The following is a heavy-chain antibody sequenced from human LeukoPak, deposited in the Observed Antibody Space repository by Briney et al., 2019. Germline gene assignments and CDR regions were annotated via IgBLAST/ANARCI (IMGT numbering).Heavy chain of an antibody. V-gene: IGHV1-58*02. CDR3: AAGRHSSGPSDY. CDR2: IVVGSGNT. J-gene: IGHJ4*02. CDR1: GFTFTSSA. Sequence: SVKVSCKACGFTFTSSAMQWVRQARGQRLEWIGWIVVGSGNTNYAQKFQERVTITRDMSTSTAYMELSSLRSEDTAVYYCAAGRHSSGPSDYWGQGTLVTVST. D-gene: IGHD3-22*01.